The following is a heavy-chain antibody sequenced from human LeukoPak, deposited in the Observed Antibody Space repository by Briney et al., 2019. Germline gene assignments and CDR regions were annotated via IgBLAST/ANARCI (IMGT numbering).Heavy chain of an antibody. J-gene: IGHJ5*02. D-gene: IGHD3-16*01. Sequence: ASVKVSCKASEYTFTNYDINWVRQATGQGLEWMGWINPNSGNTGYTQRFQGRVTMTRNTSLSTAYMELTSLKSEDTAVYYCARSLDPYWGKDFLNWFDPWGQGTPVTVSS. V-gene: IGHV1-8*01. CDR1: EYTFTNYD. CDR2: INPNSGNT. CDR3: ARSLDPYWGKDFLNWFDP.